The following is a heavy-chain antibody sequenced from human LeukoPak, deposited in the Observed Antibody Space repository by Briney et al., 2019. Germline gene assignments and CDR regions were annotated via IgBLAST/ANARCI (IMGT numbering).Heavy chain of an antibody. J-gene: IGHJ2*01. V-gene: IGHV1-18*04. D-gene: IGHD3-16*01. CDR2: ISAYNGNT. Sequence: ASVKVSCKASGYTFTSYYMHWVRQAPGQGLEWMGWISAYNGNTNYAQKLQGRVTMTTDTSTSTAYMELRSLRSDDTAVYYCARGSGAGEQYWYFDLWGRGTLVTVSS. CDR1: GYTFTSYY. CDR3: ARGSGAGEQYWYFDL.